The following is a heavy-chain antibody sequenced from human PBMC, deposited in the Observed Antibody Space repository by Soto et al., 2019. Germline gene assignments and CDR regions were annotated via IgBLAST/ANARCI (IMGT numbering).Heavy chain of an antibody. CDR3: AREGINNYNEYYFDS. J-gene: IGHJ4*02. Sequence: PGGSLRLSCAASGFTFSTYSMNWVRQVPGKGLGWVSSISGSGNYTHYADFLRGRFTISRDNAKTSLYLQMNSLRAEDTAVYYCAREGINNYNEYYFDSWGQGTVVTVSS. CDR2: ISGSGNYT. D-gene: IGHD4-4*01. V-gene: IGHV3-21*01. CDR1: GFTFSTYS.